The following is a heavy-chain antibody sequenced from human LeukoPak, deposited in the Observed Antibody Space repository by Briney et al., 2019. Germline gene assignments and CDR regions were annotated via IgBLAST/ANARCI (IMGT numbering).Heavy chain of an antibody. V-gene: IGHV3-74*01. CDR2: INSDGSST. CDR1: GFTFSSYS. Sequence: GGSLRLSCAASGFTFSSYSMNWVRQAPGKGLVWVSRINSDGSSTSYADSVKGRFTISRDNAKNTLYLQMNSLRAEDTAVYYCARDEGYSSSWYYFDYWGQGTLVTVSS. D-gene: IGHD6-13*01. CDR3: ARDEGYSSSWYYFDY. J-gene: IGHJ4*02.